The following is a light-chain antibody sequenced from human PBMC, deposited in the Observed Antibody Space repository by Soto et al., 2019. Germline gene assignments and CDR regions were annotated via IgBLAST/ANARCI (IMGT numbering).Light chain of an antibody. CDR2: EVS. J-gene: IGLJ1*01. CDR1: SSDVGYYNY. V-gene: IGLV2-14*01. Sequence: QSALTQPASVSGSPGQSITISCTGTSSDVGYYNYVSWYQQHPGKVPKLIIYEVSNRPSGVSNRFSGSKSGNTASLTISGLQAEDEADYYCTSYTLSSTLHVFGTGTKVTVL. CDR3: TSYTLSSTLHV.